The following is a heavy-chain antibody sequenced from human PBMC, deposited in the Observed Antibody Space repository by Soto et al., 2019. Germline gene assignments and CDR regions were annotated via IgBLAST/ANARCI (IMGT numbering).Heavy chain of an antibody. CDR3: ARNMDTPTDDYYYYGMDV. J-gene: IGHJ6*02. D-gene: IGHD5-18*01. Sequence: QVQLVESGGGVVQPGRPLRLSCTASGFSFSSHAMHWVRQAPGKGLEWLAVISYDGGNKYYVDSVKGRFSVSRDNSKNTLELEMNRLRDEDTGFYYCARNMDTPTDDYYYYGMDVWGQGTTVTVS. CDR2: ISYDGGNK. CDR1: GFSFSSHA. V-gene: IGHV3-30*03.